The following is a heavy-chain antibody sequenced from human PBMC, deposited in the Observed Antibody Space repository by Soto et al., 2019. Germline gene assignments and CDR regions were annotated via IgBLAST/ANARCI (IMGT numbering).Heavy chain of an antibody. V-gene: IGHV1-24*01. CDR2: FDPEHGKT. Sequence: ASVNVSSEVSGHPLTELSMHWLRQAPGKGPEWMGGFDPEHGKTKYARTLQGRVTMTTNTSTSTAYMELRSLTSDDTAVYYRWRDCNPLAYYFDDRGQGTLVTVSS. J-gene: IGHJ4*02. CDR3: WRDCNPLAYYFDD. D-gene: IGHD2-21*01. CDR1: GHPLTELS.